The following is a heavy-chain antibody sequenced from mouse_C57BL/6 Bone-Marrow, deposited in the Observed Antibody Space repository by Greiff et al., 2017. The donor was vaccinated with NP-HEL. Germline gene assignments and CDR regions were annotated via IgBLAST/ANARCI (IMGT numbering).Heavy chain of an antibody. J-gene: IGHJ4*01. CDR3: ARRRYYRENMDY. V-gene: IGHV14-3*01. D-gene: IGHD1-1*01. CDR2: IDPASGNT. CDR1: GFTFTNTC. Sequence: EVQLQQPVAELVRPGASVKLSCTASGFTFTNTCMHWVKQRPEQGLEWIGRIDPASGNTKYAQKFQGKATITVDTSSNTAYLQLSSLTSEDTAIDYCARRRYYRENMDYWGQGTTVTVAS.